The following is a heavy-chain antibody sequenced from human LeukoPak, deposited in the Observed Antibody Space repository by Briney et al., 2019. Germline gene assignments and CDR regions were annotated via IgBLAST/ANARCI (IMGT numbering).Heavy chain of an antibody. V-gene: IGHV3-30*03. D-gene: IGHD1-26*01. CDR1: GFILSSYG. J-gene: IGHJ6*03. CDR3: ARHPGDFTGIVNYYYMDV. CDR2: ISYDGSNK. Sequence: GGSLRLSCAASGFILSSYGMHWVRQGPGKGLEWVAIISYDGSNKYYGDSVKGRFTISRDNSKNTLFLQMNSLRPEDTAVYYCARHPGDFTGIVNYYYMDVWGKGTTVTVSS.